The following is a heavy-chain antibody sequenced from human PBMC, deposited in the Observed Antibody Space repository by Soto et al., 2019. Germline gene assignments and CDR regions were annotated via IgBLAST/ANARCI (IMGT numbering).Heavy chain of an antibody. J-gene: IGHJ3*02. D-gene: IGHD3-22*01. CDR1: GYTFTSYG. CDR3: ASGRSAYSYPNAFEI. V-gene: IGHV1-18*01. Sequence: ASVKVSCKASGYTFTSYGISWVRQAPGQGLEWMGWISAYNGNTNYAQKLQGRVTMTTDTSTSTAYMELRSLRSDDTAVYYCASGRSAYSYPNAFEIWGHPTRVIVSS. CDR2: ISAYNGNT.